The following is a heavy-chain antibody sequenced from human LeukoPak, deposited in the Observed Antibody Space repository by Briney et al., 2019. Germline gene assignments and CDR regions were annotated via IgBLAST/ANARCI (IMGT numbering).Heavy chain of an antibody. V-gene: IGHV3-30*02. CDR2: IRYDGSNK. Sequence: PGGSLRLSCAASGFTFSSYGMHWVRQAPGKGLEWVAFIRYDGSNKYYADSVKGRFTISRDNSKNTLCLQMNSLRAEDTAVYYCAKGPSYSNYDWFDPWGQGTLATVSS. CDR1: GFTFSSYG. CDR3: AKGPSYSNYDWFDP. J-gene: IGHJ5*02. D-gene: IGHD4-11*01.